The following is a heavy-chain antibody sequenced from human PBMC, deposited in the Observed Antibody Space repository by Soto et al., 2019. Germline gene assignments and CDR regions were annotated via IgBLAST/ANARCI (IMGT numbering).Heavy chain of an antibody. CDR3: ASSYYYDSSGYSAY. D-gene: IGHD3-22*01. J-gene: IGHJ4*02. CDR1: GGSISSSNW. CDR2: IYHSGST. Sequence: PSETLSLTCAVSGGSISSSNWWSWVRQPPGKGLEWIGEIYHSGSTNYNPSLKSRVTISVDKSKNQFSLKLSSVTAADTAVYYCASSYYYDSSGYSAYWGQGTLVTVSS. V-gene: IGHV4-4*02.